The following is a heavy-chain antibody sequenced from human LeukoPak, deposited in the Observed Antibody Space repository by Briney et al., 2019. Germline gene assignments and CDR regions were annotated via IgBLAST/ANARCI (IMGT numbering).Heavy chain of an antibody. V-gene: IGHV1-18*01. Sequence: ASVKVSCKASSYTFTSYGISWVRQAPGRGLEWMGWISAYNGNTNYAQKLQGRVTMTTDTSTSTAYMELRSLRSDDTAVYYCARVVSYYYDSSGYRYFDYWGQGTLVTVSS. CDR3: ARVVSYYYDSSGYRYFDY. D-gene: IGHD3-22*01. CDR1: SYTFTSYG. CDR2: ISAYNGNT. J-gene: IGHJ4*02.